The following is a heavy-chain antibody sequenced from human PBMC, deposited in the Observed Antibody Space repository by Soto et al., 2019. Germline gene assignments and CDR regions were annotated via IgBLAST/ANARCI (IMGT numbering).Heavy chain of an antibody. CDR1: GFTFSSYD. Sequence: GGSLRLSCAASGFTFSSYDMHWVRQATGKGLEWVSAIGTAGDTYYPGSVKGRFTISRENAKNSLYLQMNSLRAEDTAVYYCARGWGIAVAGGMDVWGQGTTVTVSS. J-gene: IGHJ6*02. CDR3: ARGWGIAVAGGMDV. D-gene: IGHD6-19*01. CDR2: IGTAGDT. V-gene: IGHV3-13*01.